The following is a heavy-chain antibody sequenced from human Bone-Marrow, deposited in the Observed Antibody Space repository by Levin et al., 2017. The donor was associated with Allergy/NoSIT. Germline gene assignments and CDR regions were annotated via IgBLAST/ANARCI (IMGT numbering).Heavy chain of an antibody. CDR3: AKGPTGYYFNS. Sequence: SETLSLTCAVAGGSISDNYWWTWIRQPPGKGLSWIGEIYQGGSATYNPAFESRVTISVDKSKNQFFLRVNAVTAADSGIYYCAKGPTGYYFNSWGPGILVTVSS. V-gene: IGHV4-4*02. CDR1: GGSISDNYW. CDR2: IYQGGSA. J-gene: IGHJ4*02. D-gene: IGHD3-22*01.